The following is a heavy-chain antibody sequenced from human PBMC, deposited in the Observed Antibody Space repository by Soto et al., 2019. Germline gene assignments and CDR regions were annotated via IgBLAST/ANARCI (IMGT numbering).Heavy chain of an antibody. CDR3: ARYIRSSTVFYFDF. D-gene: IGHD3-10*01. CDR1: GFTFRNYA. V-gene: IGHV3-23*01. J-gene: IGHJ4*02. Sequence: EVQLLESGGGLVQPGGSLRLSCAASGFTFRNYAMNWVRQAPGKGLEWVSVVTYNGDNTYYAESVKGRFTISRDNSREKVDRQMNSLTAEYSAVYYCARYIRSSTVFYFDFWGQGVLVTVSS. CDR2: VTYNGDNT.